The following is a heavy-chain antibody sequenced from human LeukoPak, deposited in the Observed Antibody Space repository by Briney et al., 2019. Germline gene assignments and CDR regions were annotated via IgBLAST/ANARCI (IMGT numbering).Heavy chain of an antibody. CDR1: GFTFSSYW. Sequence: GGSLRLSCAASGFTFSSYWMHWVRQAPGKGLVWVSRISSEGTSTAYADSVMGRFTISRDNAENTLFLQMNSLRAEDTAMSFCVRDKGSGSYDYWGQGTLVTVSS. V-gene: IGHV3-74*03. CDR3: VRDKGSGSYDY. J-gene: IGHJ4*02. CDR2: ISSEGTST. D-gene: IGHD1-26*01.